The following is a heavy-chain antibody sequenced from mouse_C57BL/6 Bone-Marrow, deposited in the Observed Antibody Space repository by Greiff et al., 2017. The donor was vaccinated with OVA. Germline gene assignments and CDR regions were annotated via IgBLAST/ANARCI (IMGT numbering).Heavy chain of an antibody. D-gene: IGHD1-1*01. V-gene: IGHV1-42*01. CDR2: INTSTGGP. Sequence: EVQLQQSGPELVKPGASVKISCKASGYSFTGYYMNWVKQSPEKSLEWIGEINTSTGGPTYNQKVKAKATLTVDTSSSPAYMQLKSLTSEDSAGYYCARGRTSPVAYWGQGTLVTVSA. CDR3: ARGRTSPVAY. CDR1: GYSFTGYY. J-gene: IGHJ3*01.